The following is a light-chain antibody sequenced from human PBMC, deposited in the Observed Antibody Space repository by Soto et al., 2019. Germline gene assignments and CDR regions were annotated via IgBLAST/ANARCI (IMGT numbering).Light chain of an antibody. CDR2: EVN. V-gene: IGLV2-8*01. CDR1: SSDIGAYNY. J-gene: IGLJ3*02. Sequence: QSVLTQPPSASGSPGQSVTISCTGTSSDIGAYNYVSWFQQHPGEAPKLIISEVNKRPSGVPDRFSGSKSGNTASLTVSGLQAEDEADSYCTSYGGRDNLMFGGGTKLTVL. CDR3: TSYGGRDNLM.